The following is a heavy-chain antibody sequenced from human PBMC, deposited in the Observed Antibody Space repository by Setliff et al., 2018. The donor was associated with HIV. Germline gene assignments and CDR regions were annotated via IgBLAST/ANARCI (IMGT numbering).Heavy chain of an antibody. J-gene: IGHJ4*02. CDR3: ARGVTTIQY. CDR1: GYTFTDFY. D-gene: IGHD4-4*01. CDR2: INPNSGGT. Sequence: ASVKVSCKASGYTFTDFYIHWVRQAPGQGLEWMGWINPNSGGTNYAQKFQGRVTVTRDTSISTVYMELSRLKSDDTAVYYCARGVTTIQYWGQGSLVTVSS. V-gene: IGHV1-2*02.